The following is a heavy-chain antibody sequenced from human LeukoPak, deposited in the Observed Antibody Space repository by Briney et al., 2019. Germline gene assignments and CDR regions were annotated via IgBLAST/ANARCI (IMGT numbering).Heavy chain of an antibody. CDR1: GFAFINSG. CDR2: IRYDGSNT. CDR3: AKDWGSDIYYFYMDV. J-gene: IGHJ6*03. V-gene: IGHV3-30*02. D-gene: IGHD3-16*01. Sequence: GGSPRPSCAASGFAFINSGMHWVRQAPGRGLQWVAFIRYDGSNTYYADSVKGRFIISRDNSKNNVYLQMNSLRVEDTAVYYCAKDWGSDIYYFYMDVWGKGTTVTVSS.